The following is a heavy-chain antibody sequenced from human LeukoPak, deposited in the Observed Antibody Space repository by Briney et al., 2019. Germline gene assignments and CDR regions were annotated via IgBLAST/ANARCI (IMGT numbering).Heavy chain of an antibody. Sequence: PSETMSLTCTVSGGSISGYYWGWIRQPPGKGLEWIGSIYHSGNTYYNPSLKSRVTISIDTSKNQFSLKLSSVTAADTAVYYCARVYSGYPGVYWGQGTLVTVSS. V-gene: IGHV4-38-2*02. CDR1: GGSISGYY. J-gene: IGHJ4*02. CDR3: ARVYSGYPGVY. D-gene: IGHD5-12*01. CDR2: IYHSGNT.